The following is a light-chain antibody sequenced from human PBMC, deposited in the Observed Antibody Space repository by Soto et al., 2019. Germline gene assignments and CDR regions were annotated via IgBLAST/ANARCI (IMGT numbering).Light chain of an antibody. J-gene: IGKJ1*01. CDR3: QQYDNSPWT. CDR2: GAS. CDR1: QSVSSSY. Sequence: ETVLTQSPGTLSLSAGERATLSCRASQSVSSSYVAWYQQKPGQAPRLLIYGASRRATGIPDRFSGSGSGTDFTLTINRLEHEDFAVYYCQQYDNSPWTFRRGTPVEIK. V-gene: IGKV3-20*01.